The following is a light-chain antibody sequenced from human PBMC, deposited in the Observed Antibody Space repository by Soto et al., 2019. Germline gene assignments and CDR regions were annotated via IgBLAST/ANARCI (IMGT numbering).Light chain of an antibody. V-gene: IGLV3-16*01. CDR2: KNT. CDR1: ALPKKY. J-gene: IGLJ2*01. CDR3: LSADSSDNSGTVWI. Sequence: SYELTQPPSVSVSLGQMARITCSGEALPKKYAYWYQQKPGHFPVVVIYKNTERPSGIPERFSGSSSGTTVTLTISGVQAEDEADYYCLSADSSDNSGTVWIFGGGTKLTVL.